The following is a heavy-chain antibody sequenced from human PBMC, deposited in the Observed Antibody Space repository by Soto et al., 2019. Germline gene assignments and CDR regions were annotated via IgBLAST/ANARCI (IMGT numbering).Heavy chain of an antibody. CDR3: TVYYYDSSGYYYGYDAFDI. CDR2: IRSKAYGGTT. J-gene: IGHJ3*02. Sequence: LRLSCTASGFTFGDYAMSWVRQAPGKGLEWVGFIRSKAYGGTTEYAASVKGRFTISRDDSKSIAYLQMNSLKTEDTAVYYCTVYYYDSSGYYYGYDAFDIWGQGTMVTVSS. CDR1: GFTFGDYA. D-gene: IGHD3-22*01. V-gene: IGHV3-49*04.